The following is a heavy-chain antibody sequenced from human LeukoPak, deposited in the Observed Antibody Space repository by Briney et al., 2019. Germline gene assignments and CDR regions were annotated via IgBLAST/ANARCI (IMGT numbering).Heavy chain of an antibody. CDR3: ARESQQAGFYY. D-gene: IGHD6-13*01. CDR2: MNPNSGNT. J-gene: IGHJ4*02. CDR1: GYTFTSYD. V-gene: IGHV1-8*01. Sequence: ASVKVSCKASGYTFTSYDINWLRQATGQGLEWMGWMNPNSGNTSYAQKFQDTVTMTRNTSISTAYMELSSLRSEDTAVYYCARESQQAGFYYWGQGTLGTVSS.